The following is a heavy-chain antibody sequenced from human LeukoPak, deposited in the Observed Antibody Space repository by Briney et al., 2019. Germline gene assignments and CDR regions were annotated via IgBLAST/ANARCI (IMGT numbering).Heavy chain of an antibody. V-gene: IGHV4-59*01. CDR2: IYYSGST. J-gene: IGHJ5*02. CDR3: ARELSSSWRNWFDP. D-gene: IGHD6-13*01. Sequence: SETLSLTCTVSGGSISSYYWSWIRQPPGKGLEWIGYIYYSGSTNYNPSLKSRVTISVDTSKNQFSLKLSSVTAADTAAYYCARELSSSWRNWFDPWGQGTLVTVSS. CDR1: GGSISSYY.